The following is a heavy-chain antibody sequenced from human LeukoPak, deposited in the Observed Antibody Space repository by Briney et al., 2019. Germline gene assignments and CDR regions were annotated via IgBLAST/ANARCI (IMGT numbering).Heavy chain of an antibody. CDR1: GYTFTSYY. CDR3: ARDYYGSGSSLLNWFDP. J-gene: IGHJ5*02. D-gene: IGHD3-10*01. Sequence: ASVKVSCKASGYTFTSYYMHWVRQAPGQGLEWMGIINPSGGSTSYAQKFQGRVTMTRDTSTSTVYMELSSLRSEDTAVYCCARDYYGSGSSLLNWFDPWGQGTLVTVSS. CDR2: INPSGGST. V-gene: IGHV1-46*01.